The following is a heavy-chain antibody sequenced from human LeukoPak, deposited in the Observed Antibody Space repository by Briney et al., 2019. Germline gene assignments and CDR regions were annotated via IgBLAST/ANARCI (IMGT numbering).Heavy chain of an antibody. V-gene: IGHV3-74*01. CDR1: GFLFSDYY. CDR2: INGDGSNV. J-gene: IGHJ4*02. D-gene: IGHD2-2*01. Sequence: GGSLRLSCSASGFLFSDYYMHWVRQAPGKGLVWVSHINGDGSNVNYADSVKGRFTISRDNAKNTLYLQMSSLRVEDTALYYCGRGKSPAAVDDWGQGTLVTVPS. CDR3: GRGKSPAAVDD.